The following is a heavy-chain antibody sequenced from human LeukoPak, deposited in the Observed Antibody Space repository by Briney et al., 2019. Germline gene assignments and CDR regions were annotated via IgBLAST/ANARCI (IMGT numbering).Heavy chain of an antibody. CDR3: ARRYFDS. Sequence: GGSLRLSCAASGFTFSDYWMSWVRQAPGKGLEWVANIKQDGSEIYYVASVKGRFTISRDNTKNSLYLQMNSLRAEDTAVYYCARRYFDSWGQGTLITVSS. CDR2: IKQDGSEI. V-gene: IGHV3-7*01. CDR1: GFTFSDYW. J-gene: IGHJ4*02.